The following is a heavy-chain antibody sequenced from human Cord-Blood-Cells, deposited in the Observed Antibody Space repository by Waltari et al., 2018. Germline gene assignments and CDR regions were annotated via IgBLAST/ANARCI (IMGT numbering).Heavy chain of an antibody. J-gene: IGHJ4*02. Sequence: EVQLLESGGGLVQPGGSLRLSCAASGFTFSSYAMSWVRQAPGKGLEWVSAISGRGGSTYYADSVKGRFTISRDNSNNTLYLQMNSLRAEDTAVYYCAKDRGGTGIPFDYWGQGTLVTVSS. V-gene: IGHV3-23*01. CDR3: AKDRGGTGIPFDY. CDR2: ISGRGGST. D-gene: IGHD7-27*01. CDR1: GFTFSSYA.